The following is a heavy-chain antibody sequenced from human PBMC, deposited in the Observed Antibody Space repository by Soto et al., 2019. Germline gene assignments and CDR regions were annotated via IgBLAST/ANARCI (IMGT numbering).Heavy chain of an antibody. CDR3: AARIGSIGWYWLDT. J-gene: IGHJ5*02. D-gene: IGHD6-19*01. CDR2: IYYSGST. V-gene: IGHV4-31*03. Sequence: PSETLSLTCTVSGGSISSGGYYWSWIRQHPGKGLEWIGYIYYSGSTYYNPSLKSRVTISVDTSKNQFSLKLSSVTYDDTAVYYCAARIGSIGWYWLDTWGQGTQVTVSS. CDR1: GGSISSGGYY.